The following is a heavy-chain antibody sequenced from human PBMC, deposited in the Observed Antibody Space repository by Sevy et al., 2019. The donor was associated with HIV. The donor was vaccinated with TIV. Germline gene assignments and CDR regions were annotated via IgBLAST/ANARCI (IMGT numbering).Heavy chain of an antibody. Sequence: GGSLRLSCAASGFSISGYGMHRVRQAPCKGLEWVAVIWYDGTNKEYADSVKGRFTISRDNSKNTLYLQMNSLRAEDTAVYYCAREDIRVAGIGYYFHSWGQGTLVTVSS. CDR3: AREDIRVAGIGYYFHS. V-gene: IGHV3-33*01. D-gene: IGHD6-19*01. J-gene: IGHJ4*02. CDR1: GFSISGYG. CDR2: IWYDGTNK.